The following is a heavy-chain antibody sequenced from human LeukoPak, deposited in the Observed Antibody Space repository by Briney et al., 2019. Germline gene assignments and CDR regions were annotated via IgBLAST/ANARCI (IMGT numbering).Heavy chain of an antibody. J-gene: IGHJ4*02. CDR2: IYPDDSDT. V-gene: IGHV5-51*01. Sequence: RGESLKISCEGSGYSFTSYWIGWVRQMPGKGLEWMGIIYPDDSDTRYSPSFQGQVTISADTSISTAYLQWSSLKTSDTAMYYCARRYSGSYRFDYWGQGTLVTVSS. CDR3: ARRYSGSYRFDY. D-gene: IGHD1-26*01. CDR1: GYSFTSYW.